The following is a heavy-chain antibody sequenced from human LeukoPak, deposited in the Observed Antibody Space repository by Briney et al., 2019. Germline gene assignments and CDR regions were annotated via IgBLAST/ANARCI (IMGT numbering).Heavy chain of an antibody. CDR3: ARRSYGFNYYYYYYMVV. CDR2: MNPNSGNT. J-gene: IGHJ6*03. V-gene: IGHV1-8*03. Sequence: ASVKVSCKASGYTFTSYDINWVRQATGQGLEWMGWMNPNSGNTGYAQKFQGRVTITRNTSISTAYMELSSLRSEDTAVYYCARRSYGFNYYYYYYMVVWGKGTTVTVSS. CDR1: GYTFTSYD. D-gene: IGHD5-18*01.